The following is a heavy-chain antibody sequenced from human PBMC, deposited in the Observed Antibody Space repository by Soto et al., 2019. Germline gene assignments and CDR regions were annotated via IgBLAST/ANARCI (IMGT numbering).Heavy chain of an antibody. Sequence: SETLSLTCTVSGGSISSVGYYWSWIRQHPGKGLEWIGNIYYSGKTYYNPSLKSRVTISVDTSKNKFSLKLSSVTAEDTALYYCAKDRPRRTSGYFFDYWGQGTPVTVSS. CDR1: GGSISSVGYY. CDR2: IYYSGKT. J-gene: IGHJ4*02. V-gene: IGHV4-31*03. CDR3: AKDRPRRTSGYFFDY. D-gene: IGHD1-1*01.